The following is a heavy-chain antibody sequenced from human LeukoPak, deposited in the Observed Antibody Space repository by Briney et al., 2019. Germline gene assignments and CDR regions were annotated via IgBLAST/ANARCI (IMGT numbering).Heavy chain of an antibody. J-gene: IGHJ4*02. CDR2: IRYVGSDK. Sequence: GGSLRLSCAASGFTFSNYGMHWVPQAPGKGLEWVAVIRYVGSDKYYADSVKGRFTISRDNSQNTMYLQMNSLRAEDTAVYYCARENDYALDYWGQGTLVTVSS. V-gene: IGHV3-30*12. CDR3: ARENDYALDY. D-gene: IGHD4-17*01. CDR1: GFTFSNYG.